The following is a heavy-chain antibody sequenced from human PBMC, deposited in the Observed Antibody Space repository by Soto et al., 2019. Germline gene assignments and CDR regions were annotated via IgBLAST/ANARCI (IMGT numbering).Heavy chain of an antibody. V-gene: IGHV1-2*02. Sequence: SVKVSFKASGYTFSGYYVHWVRQAPGQGLEWMGWINPNSGDTYLAQRFQGRVTMNRDTSIGTAYMELRGLTSDDTAEYYCAKGGAIVAAGTRVYLYNAMDVWGQGTTVTVSS. CDR2: INPNSGDT. CDR1: GYTFSGYY. J-gene: IGHJ6*02. D-gene: IGHD1-26*01. CDR3: AKGGAIVAAGTRVYLYNAMDV.